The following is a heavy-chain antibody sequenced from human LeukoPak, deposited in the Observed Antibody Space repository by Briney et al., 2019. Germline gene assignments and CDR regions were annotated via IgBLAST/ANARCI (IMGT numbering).Heavy chain of an antibody. V-gene: IGHV4-59*01. CDR2: IYYTGPT. D-gene: IGHD2-15*01. CDR1: GGSISNYY. Sequence: PSETLSLTCTVSGGSISNYYWSWIRQSPGKGLEWIGYIYYTGPTSYYPSLKSRVTISVDTSKSQFSLNVNSVTAADTAIYFCARGSGGSRRWFDPWGQGTLVTVSS. CDR3: ARGSGGSRRWFDP. J-gene: IGHJ5*02.